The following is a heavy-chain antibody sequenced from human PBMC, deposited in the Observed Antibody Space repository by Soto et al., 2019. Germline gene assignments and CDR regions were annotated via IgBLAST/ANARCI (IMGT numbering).Heavy chain of an antibody. CDR3: AHLTTGGFYFDY. CDR1: GFSLRNSGVG. CDR2: IYWDDDK. V-gene: IGHV2-5*02. Sequence: QITLKESGPTLVKPTQTLTLTCTFSGFSLRNSGVGVGWIRQPPGKALEWLALIYWDDDKRYSPSLKSRLTITKDTSKNQVVLTMTNMDPVDTATYYCAHLTTGGFYFDYWGQGTLVTLPS. D-gene: IGHD4-17*01. J-gene: IGHJ4*02.